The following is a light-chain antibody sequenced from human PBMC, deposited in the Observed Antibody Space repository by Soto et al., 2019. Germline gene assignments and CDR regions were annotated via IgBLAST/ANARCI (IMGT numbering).Light chain of an antibody. CDR1: ISDVGGYNY. V-gene: IGLV2-8*01. J-gene: IGLJ3*02. CDR2: EVS. CDR3: SSYAGSNNLV. Sequence: QSALTQPPSASGSPGQSVTISCTGTISDVGGYNYVSWYQQHPGKAPKLMIYEVSKRPSGVPDRFSGSKSGNTASLTVSGLQAEDEDDYYCSSYAGSNNLVFGGGTKVTVL.